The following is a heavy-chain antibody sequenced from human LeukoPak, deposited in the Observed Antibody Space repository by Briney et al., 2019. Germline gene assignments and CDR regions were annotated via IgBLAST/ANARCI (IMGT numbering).Heavy chain of an antibody. CDR1: GFTFNDYN. CDR3: ARRIWGADSQSHTFDI. D-gene: IGHD3-16*01. CDR2: ISSGM. Sequence: PGGSLRLSCAASGFTFNDYNMGWIRQAPGKGPEWVAYISSGMYYADSVKGRFTISRDNAKNSLYLQMNSLRADDTAVYYCARRIWGADSQSHTFDIWGQGTMVTVSS. V-gene: IGHV3-11*01. J-gene: IGHJ3*02.